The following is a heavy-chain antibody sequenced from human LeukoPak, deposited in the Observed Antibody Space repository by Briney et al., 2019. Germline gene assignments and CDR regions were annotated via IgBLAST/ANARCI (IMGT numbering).Heavy chain of an antibody. CDR2: ISYDGSNK. J-gene: IGHJ5*02. Sequence: PGGSLRLSCAASGFTFSSYGMHWVRQAPGKGLEWVAVISYDGSNKYYAESVKGRFTISRDNSKNTLYLQMNRLRAEDTAVYYCAKDERYSSRWYDLWGQGTLVTVSS. D-gene: IGHD6-13*01. CDR1: GFTFSSYG. CDR3: AKDERYSSRWYDL. V-gene: IGHV3-30*18.